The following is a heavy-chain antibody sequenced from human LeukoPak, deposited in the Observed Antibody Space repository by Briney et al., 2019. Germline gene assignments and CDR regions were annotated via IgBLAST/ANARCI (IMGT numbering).Heavy chain of an antibody. CDR3: ARDNSVYDYGDYGTADY. V-gene: IGHV1-18*01. CDR2: ISAYNGNT. Sequence: ASVKASCKASGYTFTSYGISWVRQAPGQGLEWMGWISAYNGNTNYAQKLQGRVTMTTDTSTSTAYMELRSLRSDDTAVYYCARDNSVYDYGDYGTADYWGQGTLVTVSS. J-gene: IGHJ4*02. CDR1: GYTFTSYG. D-gene: IGHD4-17*01.